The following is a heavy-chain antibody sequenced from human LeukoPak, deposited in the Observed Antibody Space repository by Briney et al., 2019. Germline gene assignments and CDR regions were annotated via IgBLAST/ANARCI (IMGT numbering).Heavy chain of an antibody. J-gene: IGHJ4*02. Sequence: GGSLRLSCAASGFRFSSYEMNWVRQAPGKGPEWVSYISGSGTTKYYADSVKGRFTISRDNAKNSLFLQMNRLRAEDKAVYYCATLSGDWYFHYWGQGTLVTVSS. D-gene: IGHD2-21*02. CDR1: GFRFSSYE. CDR3: ATLSGDWYFHY. CDR2: ISGSGTTK. V-gene: IGHV3-48*03.